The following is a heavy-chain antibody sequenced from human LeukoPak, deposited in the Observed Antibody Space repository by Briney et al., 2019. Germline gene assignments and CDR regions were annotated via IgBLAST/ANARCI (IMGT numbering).Heavy chain of an antibody. V-gene: IGHV4-4*02. J-gene: IGHJ4*02. CDR3: AKDLPGGGLDY. D-gene: IGHD3/OR15-3a*01. CDR1: GGSISSSNW. Sequence: SETLFLTCAVSGGSISSSNWWSWVRQPPGMGLEWIGDVYHTGSTNYNPSLKSRVTLSVDKSKNQFSLKLTSVTAADTAMYYCAKDLPGGGLDYWGQGTLVTVSS. CDR2: VYHTGST.